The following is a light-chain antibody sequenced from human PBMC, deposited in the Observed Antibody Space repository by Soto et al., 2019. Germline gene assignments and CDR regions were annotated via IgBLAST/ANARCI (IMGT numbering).Light chain of an antibody. V-gene: IGKV1-12*01. CDR2: TGP. CDR1: QGISSW. Sequence: DIQMTQSPSSVSASVGDRVSITCRASQGISSWLAWYQRKPGRAPKLLIYTGPSLQSGVPSRFSGTGSGTDFTLTISSLQPEDVATYYCQQANSFPLTFGGGTKVEIK. J-gene: IGKJ4*01. CDR3: QQANSFPLT.